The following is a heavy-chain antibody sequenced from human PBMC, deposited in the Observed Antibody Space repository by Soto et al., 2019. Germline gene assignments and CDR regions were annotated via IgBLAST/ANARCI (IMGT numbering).Heavy chain of an antibody. V-gene: IGHV1-3*01. J-gene: IGHJ4*02. CDR3: ARDAPPADY. CDR1: GYTFNSYA. CDR2: INAGNGNT. Sequence: GASAKVSCKACGYTFNSYAMYLVRQAPGQRLEWMGWINAGNGNTKYSQKFQGRVTITRDTSASTAYMELRSLRSDDTAVYYCARDAPPADYWGQGTLVTVSS.